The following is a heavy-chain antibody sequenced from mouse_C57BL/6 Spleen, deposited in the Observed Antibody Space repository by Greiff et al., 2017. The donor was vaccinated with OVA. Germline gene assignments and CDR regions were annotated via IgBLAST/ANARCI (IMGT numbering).Heavy chain of an antibody. CDR2: IYPGDGDT. CDR1: GYAFSSSW. CDR3: ARTGWSFDY. J-gene: IGHJ2*01. D-gene: IGHD1-1*02. Sequence: QVQLQQSGPELVKPGASVKISCKASGYAFSSSWMNWVKQRPGKGLEWIGRIYPGDGDTNYNGKFKGKATLTADKSSSTAYMQLSSLTSEDSAVYFCARTGWSFDYWGQGTTLTVSS. V-gene: IGHV1-82*01.